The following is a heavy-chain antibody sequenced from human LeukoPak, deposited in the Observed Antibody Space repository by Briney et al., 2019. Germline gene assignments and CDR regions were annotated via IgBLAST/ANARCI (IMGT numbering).Heavy chain of an antibody. V-gene: IGHV5-51*01. CDR1: GYSFSTNW. D-gene: IGHD2-8*02. CDR3: VRVLWTWALNYYYGMDV. Sequence: GESLKISCKGSGYSFSTNWIGWVRQMPGKGLEWMGIIYPGVSDTRYSPSFQGQVTISADKSISTAYLQWSSLKAPDTAMYYCVRVLWTWALNYYYGMDVWGQGTTVTVSS. J-gene: IGHJ6*02. CDR2: IYPGVSDT.